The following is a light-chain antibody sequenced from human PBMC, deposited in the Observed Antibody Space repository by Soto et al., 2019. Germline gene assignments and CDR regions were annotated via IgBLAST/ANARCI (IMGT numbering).Light chain of an antibody. J-gene: IGKJ5*01. CDR2: GAS. CDR3: QQYNYWPIT. CDR1: QNVGSN. V-gene: IGKV3-15*01. Sequence: EIVLTQSPGTLSLSPGERATLSCRASQNVGSNYLAWYQQKPGQAPRILIYGASTRATGIPARFSGSGSGTDFTLTVSSLRSEDSAVYYCQQYNYWPITFGQGTRLEIK.